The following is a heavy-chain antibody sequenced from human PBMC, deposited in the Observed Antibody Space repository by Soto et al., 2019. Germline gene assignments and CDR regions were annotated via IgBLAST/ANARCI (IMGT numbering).Heavy chain of an antibody. V-gene: IGHV4-39*01. CDR3: ARLLWTTVIEY. CDR2: MSYSGTT. J-gene: IGHJ4*02. D-gene: IGHD4-17*01. CDR1: GGSIGTNGDY. Sequence: KPSETLSLTCTVSGGSIGTNGDYWGWIRQPPGKRLEWIASMSYSGTTYYNPSLKSRVTISVDTSKKQFSLKLSSVTAADTAVYYCARLLWTTVIEYWGQGTLVTVSS.